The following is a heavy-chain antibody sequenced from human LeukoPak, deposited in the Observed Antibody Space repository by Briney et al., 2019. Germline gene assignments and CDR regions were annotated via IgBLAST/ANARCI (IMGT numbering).Heavy chain of an antibody. CDR3: ARGGALYYYDSSGLDY. D-gene: IGHD3-22*01. CDR2: ISSSGSGT. Sequence: GGSLRLSCAASGFTFSSYAMSWVRQAPGKGLEWVSTISSSGSGTYYADSVKGRFTISRDNAKNTLYLQMNSLRAEDTAVYYCARGGALYYYDSSGLDYWGQGTLVTVSS. J-gene: IGHJ4*02. CDR1: GFTFSSYA. V-gene: IGHV3-23*01.